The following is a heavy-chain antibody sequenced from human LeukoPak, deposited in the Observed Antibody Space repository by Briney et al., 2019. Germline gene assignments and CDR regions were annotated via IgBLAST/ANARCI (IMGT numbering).Heavy chain of an antibody. J-gene: IGHJ4*02. CDR2: ISAYNGNT. D-gene: IGHD3-22*01. CDR1: GYTFTSYG. V-gene: IGHV1-18*01. CDR3: ASGTMLLPDY. Sequence: GASVTVSFTASGYTFTSYGISWVRQAPGQGLEWMGWISAYNGNTNYAQKLQGRVTMTTDTSTSTAYMELRSLRSDDTAVYYCASGTMLLPDYWGQGTLVTVSS.